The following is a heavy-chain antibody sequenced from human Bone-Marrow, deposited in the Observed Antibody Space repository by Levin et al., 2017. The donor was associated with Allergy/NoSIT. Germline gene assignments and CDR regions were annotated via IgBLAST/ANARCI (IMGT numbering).Heavy chain of an antibody. CDR1: GFTFSSYA. V-gene: IGHV3-23*01. J-gene: IGHJ6*02. Sequence: GSLRLSCAASGFTFSSYAMSWVRQAPGKGLEWVSAISGSGGSTYYADSVKGRFTISRDNSKNTLYLQMNSLRAEDTAVYYCALTLSGLVPAVSYYYYGMDVWGQGTTVTVSS. CDR3: ALTLSGLVPAVSYYYYGMDV. D-gene: IGHD2-2*01. CDR2: ISGSGGST.